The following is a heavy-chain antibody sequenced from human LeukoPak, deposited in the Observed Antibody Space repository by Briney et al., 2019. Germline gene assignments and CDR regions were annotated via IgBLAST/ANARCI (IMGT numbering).Heavy chain of an antibody. CDR2: IRSNSDGGTI. D-gene: IGHD3-22*01. CDR1: GFTFSSAW. V-gene: IGHV3-15*07. J-gene: IGHJ5*02. Sequence: VGSLRLSCAPSGFTFSSAWMNWVRQAPVKGLEWVGRIRSNSDGGTIDYAAPVKSRFTLSRDESKTTLYLQMNSLQTEDTAVYYCATDFYDSTWGQGTLVTVSS. CDR3: ATDFYDST.